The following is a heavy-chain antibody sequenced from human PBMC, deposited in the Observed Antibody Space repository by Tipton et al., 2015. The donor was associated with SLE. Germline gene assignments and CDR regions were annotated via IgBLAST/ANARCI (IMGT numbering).Heavy chain of an antibody. CDR3: ASRIDYSSSWYFDY. J-gene: IGHJ4*02. V-gene: IGHV5-51*01. CDR2: IYPADSDT. Sequence: QSGPEVKKPGESLKISCKGSGYTFSNHWIGWVRQMPGKGLEWMGIIYPADSDTTYSPSFQGQVTISVDKSISTAYLQWSSLKASDTAMYYCASRIDYSSSWYFDYWGQGTLVTVSS. CDR1: GYTFSNHW. D-gene: IGHD6-13*01.